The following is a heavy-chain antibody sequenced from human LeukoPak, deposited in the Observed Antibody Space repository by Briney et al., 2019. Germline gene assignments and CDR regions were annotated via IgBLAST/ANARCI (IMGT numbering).Heavy chain of an antibody. CDR3: ARHSSYYQPTTGTFDY. D-gene: IGHD1-1*01. Sequence: SETLSLTCTVSGDSVTGRNFYWGWIRQPPGKGLEWIGSILYSGSTYYYPSLKSRVIISVDTSKNQFSLELSSVTAADTAVYYCARHSSYYQPTTGTFDYWGQGALVTVTS. J-gene: IGHJ4*02. CDR2: ILYSGST. CDR1: GDSVTGRNFY. V-gene: IGHV4-39*01.